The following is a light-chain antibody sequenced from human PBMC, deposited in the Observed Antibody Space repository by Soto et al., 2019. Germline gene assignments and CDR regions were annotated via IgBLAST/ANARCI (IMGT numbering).Light chain of an antibody. CDR2: DAS. Sequence: EIVLTQSPATLSLSPGERATLSCMASQSVGRFLAWYRQTPGQAPRLLVFDASTRAPGIPARFSGSGSATEFTLTISSLEPEDFGVYYCQQRTFWPATFGQGTRVEI. CDR1: QSVGRF. J-gene: IGKJ1*01. V-gene: IGKV3-11*01. CDR3: QQRTFWPAT.